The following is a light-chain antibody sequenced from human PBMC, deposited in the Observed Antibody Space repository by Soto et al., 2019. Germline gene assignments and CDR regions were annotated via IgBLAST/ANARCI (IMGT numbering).Light chain of an antibody. CDR3: SSYTSSSTRV. V-gene: IGLV2-14*01. Sequence: QSALTQPASVSGSPGQSITISCTGTSSDVGGYNYVSWYQQHPGKAPKLMIYDVSNRPSGVSNRFSGSKSGNTASLTISGLQAEDEAAYDCSSYTSSSTRVFGGGTKLTVL. J-gene: IGLJ2*01. CDR2: DVS. CDR1: SSDVGGYNY.